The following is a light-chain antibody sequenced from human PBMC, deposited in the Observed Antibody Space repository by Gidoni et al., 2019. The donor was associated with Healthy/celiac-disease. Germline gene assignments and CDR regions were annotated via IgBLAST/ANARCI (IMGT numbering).Light chain of an antibody. J-gene: IGLJ2*01. CDR3: SSYASNRDVV. CDR2: DVS. Sequence: QSALTQPASVSGSPGQSITISCTGTSSDVGGYNYVSWYQQRPGKAPKLMIYDVSNRPSGVFNPLSCSKACNPASPTIPGLQAEDEAEYYCSSYASNRDVVFGGGTKLTVL. V-gene: IGLV2-14*01. CDR1: SSDVGGYNY.